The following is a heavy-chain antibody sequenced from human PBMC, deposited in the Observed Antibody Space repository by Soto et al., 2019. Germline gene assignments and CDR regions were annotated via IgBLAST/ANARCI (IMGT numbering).Heavy chain of an antibody. V-gene: IGHV1-8*01. J-gene: IGHJ5*01. D-gene: IGHD1-20*01. CDR1: GYTFATYD. Sequence: QVQLVQSGAEVKTPGASVKVSCKASGYTFATYDINWVRQAPGQGLEWMGWMNPASGNTGYAPKFQGRLTMTRDTALSIAHMELSSLRNEDTAVYYCARSDGDNFNWLDSWGQGTLVTLSA. CDR3: ARSDGDNFNWLDS. CDR2: MNPASGNT.